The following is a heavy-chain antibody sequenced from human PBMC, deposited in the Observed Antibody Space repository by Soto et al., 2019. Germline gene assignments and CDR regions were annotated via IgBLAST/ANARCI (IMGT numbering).Heavy chain of an antibody. CDR2: IYYSGST. V-gene: IGHV4-59*08. D-gene: IGHD3-3*01. CDR3: ARRTTIFGVVTAFDY. CDR1: GGSISSYY. Sequence: PSETLSLTCTVSGGSISSYYWSWIRQPPGKGLEWIGYIYYSGSTNYNPSLKSRLTISVDTSKNQFSLKLSSVTAADTAVYYCARRTTIFGVVTAFDYWGQGTLVTVSS. J-gene: IGHJ4*02.